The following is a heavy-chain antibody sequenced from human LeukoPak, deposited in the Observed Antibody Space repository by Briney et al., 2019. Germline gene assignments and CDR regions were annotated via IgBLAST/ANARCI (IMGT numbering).Heavy chain of an antibody. D-gene: IGHD4-23*01. J-gene: IGHJ4*02. CDR2: IKQDGSEK. V-gene: IGHV3-7*01. CDR3: ARPHVVGGNYPFDY. Sequence: PGGSLRLSCAASGFTFSSYWMSWVRQAPGKGLEGVANIKQDGSEKYYVDSVKGRFTISRDNAKNSLYLQMNSLRAEDTAVYYCARPHVVGGNYPFDYWGQGTLVTVSS. CDR1: GFTFSSYW.